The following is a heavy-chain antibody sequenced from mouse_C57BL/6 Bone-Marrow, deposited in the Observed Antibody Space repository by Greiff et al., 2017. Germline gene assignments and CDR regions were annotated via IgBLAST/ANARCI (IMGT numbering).Heavy chain of an antibody. J-gene: IGHJ2*01. D-gene: IGHD1-1*01. CDR3: AITTVVAKEDY. Sequence: VQLQQSGAELVRPGASVKLSCKASGYTFTDYYINWVKQRPGQGLEWIARIYPGSGNTYYNEKFKGKATLTAEKSSSTAYMQLSSLTSEDSAVYFCAITTVVAKEDYWGQGTTLTVSS. CDR2: IYPGSGNT. V-gene: IGHV1-76*01. CDR1: GYTFTDYY.